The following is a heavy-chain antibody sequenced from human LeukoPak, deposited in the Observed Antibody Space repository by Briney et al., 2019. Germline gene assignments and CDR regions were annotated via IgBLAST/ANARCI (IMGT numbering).Heavy chain of an antibody. D-gene: IGHD2-15*01. V-gene: IGHV4-61*02. CDR1: GGSISSSSYY. J-gene: IGHJ4*02. CDR2: IYTSGST. CDR3: ARRVGESGGSCLPNFDY. Sequence: NASETLSLTCTVSGGSISSSSYYWGWIRQPAGKGLEWIGRIYTSGSTNYNPSLKSRVTMSVDTSKNQFSLKLSSVTAADTAVYYCARRVGESGGSCLPNFDYWGQGTLVTVSS.